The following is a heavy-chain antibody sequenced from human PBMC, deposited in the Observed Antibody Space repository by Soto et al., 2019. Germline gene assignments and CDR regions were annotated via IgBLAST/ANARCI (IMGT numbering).Heavy chain of an antibody. Sequence: QVQLVQSGAEVKKPGSSVKVSCKASGGTFSTYTITWVRQAPGQGLEWMGRIIPIIGIINYAQKFPGRVPISAEKITGTAYMELTGLRADDTAVYYCAGDPDSHYNDSHASSYPWGQGTLVTVSS. CDR1: GGTFSTYT. V-gene: IGHV1-69*08. D-gene: IGHD4-4*01. CDR3: AGDPDSHYNDSHASSYP. J-gene: IGHJ5*02. CDR2: IIPIIGII.